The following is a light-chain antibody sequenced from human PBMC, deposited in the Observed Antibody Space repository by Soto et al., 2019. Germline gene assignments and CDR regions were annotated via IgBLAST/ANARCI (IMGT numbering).Light chain of an antibody. J-gene: IGKJ1*01. CDR3: QQYYSTPWT. V-gene: IGKV4-1*01. Sequence: DIVMTESPDTLPVSLGERATINCKSRQSVLSRSNNKNYLAWYQQKPGQPPKLLIYWASTRESGVPDRFSGSGSGTDFTLTISSLQAEDVAVYYCQQYYSTPWTFGQGTKVDIK. CDR2: WAS. CDR1: QSVLSRSNNKNY.